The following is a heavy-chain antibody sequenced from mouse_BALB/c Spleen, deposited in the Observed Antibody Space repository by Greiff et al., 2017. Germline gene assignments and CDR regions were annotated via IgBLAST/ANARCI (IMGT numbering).Heavy chain of an antibody. CDR3: ASTMITTFAY. J-gene: IGHJ3*01. CDR1: GFTFSSYA. D-gene: IGHD2-4*01. Sequence: EVQVVESGGGLVKPGGSLKLSCAASGFTFSSYAMSWVRQTPEKRLEWVASISSGGSTYYTDSVKGRFTISRDNARNILYLQMSSLRSEDTAMYYCASTMITTFAYWGQGTLVTVSA. V-gene: IGHV5-6-5*01. CDR2: ISSGGST.